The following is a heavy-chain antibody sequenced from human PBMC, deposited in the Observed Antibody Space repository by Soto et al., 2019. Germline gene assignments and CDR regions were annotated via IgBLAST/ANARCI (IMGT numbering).Heavy chain of an antibody. CDR2: IIPITGTA. CDR1: GGTFGSYA. D-gene: IGHD2-2*01. Sequence: QVQLVQSGAEVKKPGSSVKVSCKASGGTFGSYAISWVRQAPGQGPEWMGGIIPITGTANYAQKFQGRVTITADESTSTASMQRSSVRSEDTSVYYCARAQGSSTSLDIYYYYYYGMDAWGQGTTVTVSS. J-gene: IGHJ6*02. CDR3: ARAQGSSTSLDIYYYYYYGMDA. V-gene: IGHV1-69*01.